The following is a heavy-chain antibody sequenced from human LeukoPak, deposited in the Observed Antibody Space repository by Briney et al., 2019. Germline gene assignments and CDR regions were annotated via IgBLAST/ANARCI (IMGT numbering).Heavy chain of an antibody. D-gene: IGHD2-15*01. V-gene: IGHV3-7*01. Sequence: GGSLRLSCAASGFTFSSYWMSWVRQAPGKGLEWVANIKQDGSEKYYVDSVKGRFTISRDNAKNSLYLQMNSLRAEDTAVYYCARDCSGGSCYSAYWGQGTLVTVSS. J-gene: IGHJ4*02. CDR2: IKQDGSEK. CDR1: GFTFSSYW. CDR3: ARDCSGGSCYSAY.